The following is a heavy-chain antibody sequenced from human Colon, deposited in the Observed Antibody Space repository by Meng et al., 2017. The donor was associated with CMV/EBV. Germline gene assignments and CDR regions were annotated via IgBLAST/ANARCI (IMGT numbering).Heavy chain of an antibody. CDR1: GGSFSGYY. CDR2: INHSGST. V-gene: IGHV4-34*01. J-gene: IGHJ5*02. CDR3: ARGLRVPAAIYPYNWFDP. D-gene: IGHD2-2*01. Sequence: SETLSLICAVYGGSFSGYYWSWIRQPPGKGLEWIGEINHSGSTNYNPSLKSRVTISVDTSKNQFSLKLSSVTAADTAVYYCARGLRVPAAIYPYNWFDPWGQGTLVTVSS.